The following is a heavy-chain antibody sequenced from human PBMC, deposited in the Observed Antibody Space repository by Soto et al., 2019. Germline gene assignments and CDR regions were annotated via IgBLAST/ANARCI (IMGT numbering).Heavy chain of an antibody. CDR3: ARMGIVGATKFDY. CDR1: GGSFSGYY. J-gene: IGHJ4*02. Sequence: SKTLSLTCAVYGGSFSGYYWSGIRQPPGKGLEWIGEINHSGSTNYNPSLKSRVTISVDTSKNQFSLKLSSVTAADTAVYYCARMGIVGATKFDYWGQGTLVTVSS. V-gene: IGHV4-34*01. D-gene: IGHD1-26*01. CDR2: INHSGST.